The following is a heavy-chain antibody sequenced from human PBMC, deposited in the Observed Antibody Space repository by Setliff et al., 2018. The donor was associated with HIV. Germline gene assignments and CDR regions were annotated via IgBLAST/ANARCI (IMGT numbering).Heavy chain of an antibody. V-gene: IGHV3-7*01. CDR1: GFIFSTKW. J-gene: IGHJ4*01. CDR2: INQDGNQI. Sequence: GGSLRLSCAASGFIFSTKWMSWVRQASGKGPEWVANINQDGNQIHNLQSVKGPFTISRDNAKNSLYLQMNSLRVEDTAIYYFARGGDSSLPLDYWGHGTLVTVSS. D-gene: IGHD5-18*01. CDR3: ARGGDSSLPLDY.